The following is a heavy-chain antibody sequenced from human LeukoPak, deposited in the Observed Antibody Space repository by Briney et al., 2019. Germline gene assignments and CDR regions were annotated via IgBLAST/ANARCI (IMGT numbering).Heavy chain of an antibody. CDR3: ARASTYYDFWSGYYRPPYFDY. V-gene: IGHV4-59*01. CDR1: GGSISSYY. CDR2: IYYSGNT. J-gene: IGHJ4*02. Sequence: SETLSLTCTVSGGSISSYYWSWIRQPPGKGLEWIGYIYYSGNTNYNPSLKSRVTISVDTSKNQFSLKLSSVTAADTAVYYCARASTYYDFWSGYYRPPYFDYWGQGTLVTVSS. D-gene: IGHD3-3*01.